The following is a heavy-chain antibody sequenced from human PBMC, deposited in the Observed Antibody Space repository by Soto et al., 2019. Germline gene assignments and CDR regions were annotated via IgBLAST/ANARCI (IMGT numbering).Heavy chain of an antibody. D-gene: IGHD1-1*01. V-gene: IGHV4-59*01. CDR2: INYSGST. J-gene: IGHJ6*02. CDR1: SGSISSDY. Sequence: PSETLSLTCTVSSGSISSDYWSWIRQPPGKGLEWIGYINYSGSTNYNPSLKSRVTISVDTSKNQFSLKLSSVTAADTAVYYCARDYWNSYYYYGMDVWGQGTTVTVS. CDR3: ARDYWNSYYYYGMDV.